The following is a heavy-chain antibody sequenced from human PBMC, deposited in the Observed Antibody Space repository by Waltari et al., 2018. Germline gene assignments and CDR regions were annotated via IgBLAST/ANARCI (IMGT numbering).Heavy chain of an antibody. CDR2: IWYDGSNK. Sequence: QVQLLQPGGGVAPPVRPLKLSCAASVSPFSGYGMHWVRQAPGKGMKWVAVIWYDGSNKSYAGPVKGRFTISRDNSKNTLYLQMNSLRAEDTAVYYCMCFGESFDHWGQGILVTVSS. CDR3: MCFGESFDH. D-gene: IGHD3-10*01. V-gene: IGHV3-33*01. J-gene: IGHJ4*02. CDR1: VSPFSGYG.